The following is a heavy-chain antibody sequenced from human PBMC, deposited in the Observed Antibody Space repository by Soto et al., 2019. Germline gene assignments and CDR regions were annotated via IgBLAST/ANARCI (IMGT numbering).Heavy chain of an antibody. D-gene: IGHD5-12*01. J-gene: IGHJ6*02. V-gene: IGHV1-69*13. CDR2: IIPIFGTA. Sequence: SVKVSCKASGGTFSSYAISWVRQAPGQGLEWMGGIIPIFGTANYAQKFQGRVTITADESTSTAYMELSSLRSEDTAVYYCARVRYSGYVTYYSYYGMDVWGQGTTVTVSS. CDR1: GGTFSSYA. CDR3: ARVRYSGYVTYYSYYGMDV.